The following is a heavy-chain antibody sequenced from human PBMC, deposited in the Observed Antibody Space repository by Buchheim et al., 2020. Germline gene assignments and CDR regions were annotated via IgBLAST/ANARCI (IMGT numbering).Heavy chain of an antibody. J-gene: IGHJ6*02. CDR3: ASSPSGGYMQYYGMDV. Sequence: QVQLVESGGGVVQPGTSLRLSCAASGSTFLSSDMHWVRQAPGKGLEWVTLISYDGSNKYYADSVKGRFTISRDNSKHPLYLQMNSLRTEDTAVYYCASSPSGGYMQYYGMDVWGQGAT. CDR1: GSTFLSSD. V-gene: IGHV3-30*03. D-gene: IGHD5-12*01. CDR2: ISYDGSNK.